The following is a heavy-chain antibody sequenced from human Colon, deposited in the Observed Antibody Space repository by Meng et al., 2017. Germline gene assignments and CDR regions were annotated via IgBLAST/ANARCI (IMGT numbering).Heavy chain of an antibody. CDR3: VRSSGWVRTGFDP. Sequence: QPQLQESGPGRGKPPEALSPTCGVAGGYSGTGAYYWGWIRQAPGKGLEWIGRIGHSGITYYTPSLKSRVTVSIDTSKSQFSLKLTSVTAADTAVYYCVRSSGWVRTGFDPWGQGTLVTVSS. D-gene: IGHD6-19*01. CDR2: IGHSGIT. V-gene: IGHV4-39*01. J-gene: IGHJ5*02. CDR1: GGYSGTGAYY.